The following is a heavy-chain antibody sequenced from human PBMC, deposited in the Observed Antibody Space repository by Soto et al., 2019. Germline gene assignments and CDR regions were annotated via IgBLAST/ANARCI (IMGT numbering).Heavy chain of an antibody. J-gene: IGHJ5*02. CDR2: INAYNGNT. Sequence: QVQLVQSGAEVKKPGASVKVSCKASGYTFTSYGISWVRQAPGQGLEWMGWINAYNGNTNYAQKLQGRVTMTTDTSTSTAYTDLWSLRSDDSAPYYRVRVLPPFDPWGQGTLVTVSS. V-gene: IGHV1-18*01. CDR1: GYTFTSYG. CDR3: VRVLPPFDP.